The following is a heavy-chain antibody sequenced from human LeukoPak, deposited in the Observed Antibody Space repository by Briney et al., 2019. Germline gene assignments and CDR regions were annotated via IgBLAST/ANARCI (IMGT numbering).Heavy chain of an antibody. CDR2: IKQDGSEK. V-gene: IGHV3-7*01. CDR1: GFTFSSYC. CDR3: ARNDYGGNPHTDY. Sequence: GGSLRLSCAASGFTFSSYCMSWVRQAPGKGLEWVANIKQDGSEKYYVDSVKGRFTISRDNAKNSLYLQMNSLRAEDTAVYYCARNDYGGNPHTDYWGQGTLVTVSS. D-gene: IGHD4-17*01. J-gene: IGHJ4*02.